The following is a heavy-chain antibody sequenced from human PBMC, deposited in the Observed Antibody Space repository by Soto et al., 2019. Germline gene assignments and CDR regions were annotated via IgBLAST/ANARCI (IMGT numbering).Heavy chain of an antibody. J-gene: IGHJ6*02. CDR2: ISAYNGNT. CDR1: GYTFTSYG. D-gene: IGHD3-3*01. Sequence: GASEEVSFKASGYTFTSYGISWVRQAPGQGLEWMGWISAYNGNTNYAQKLQGRVTMTTDTSTSTAYMELRSLRSDDTAVYYCATEMAPYSYDFWSGYDYYGMDVWGQGTTVTVSS. CDR3: ATEMAPYSYDFWSGYDYYGMDV. V-gene: IGHV1-18*04.